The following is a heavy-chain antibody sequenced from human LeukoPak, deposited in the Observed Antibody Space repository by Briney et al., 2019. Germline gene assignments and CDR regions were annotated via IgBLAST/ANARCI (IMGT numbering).Heavy chain of an antibody. CDR2: ISSSSSYI. D-gene: IGHD3-22*01. CDR1: GFSFNIYV. CDR3: ARDQRGYDRAY. Sequence: GASLRLSCAGSGFSFNIYVINWIRQAPGKGLEWVSSISSSSSYIYYADSVKGRFTISRDNAKNSLYLQMNSLRAEDTAVYYCARDQRGYDRAYWGQGTLVTVSS. J-gene: IGHJ4*02. V-gene: IGHV3-21*01.